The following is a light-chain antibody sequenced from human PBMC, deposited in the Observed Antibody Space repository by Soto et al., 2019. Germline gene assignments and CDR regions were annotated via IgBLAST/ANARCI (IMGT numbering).Light chain of an antibody. J-gene: IGKJ5*01. CDR2: DAS. Sequence: DIQMTQSPSSLSASVGDRVTITCQASQDISNYLNWYQQKPGKAPKLLIYDASNLETGVPSRFSGSGSGTDFTFTISSLQHEDIATYYCQQYDNPPTFGQGTRLEIK. CDR3: QQYDNPPT. CDR1: QDISNY. V-gene: IGKV1-33*01.